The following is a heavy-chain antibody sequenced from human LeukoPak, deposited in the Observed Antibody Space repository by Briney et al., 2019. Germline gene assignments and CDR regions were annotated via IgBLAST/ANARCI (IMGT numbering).Heavy chain of an antibody. CDR2: ISSSSTYI. CDR3: AREGYSAYGLDY. CDR1: GFIFSSYN. Sequence: PGGSLRLSCVASGFIFSSYNINWVRQAPGKGLEWVSSISSSSTYISYADSVKGRFTISRDNAKNSLDLQMDSLRVGDTAVYYCAREGYSAYGLDYWGQGTLVTVSS. J-gene: IGHJ4*02. V-gene: IGHV3-21*01. D-gene: IGHD5-12*01.